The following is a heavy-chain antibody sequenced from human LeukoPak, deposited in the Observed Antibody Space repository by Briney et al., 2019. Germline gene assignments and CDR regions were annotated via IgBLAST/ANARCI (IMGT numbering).Heavy chain of an antibody. CDR3: ARVTLSVRWAGSYHHFDY. CDR2: IGAYNGNT. J-gene: IGHJ4*02. CDR1: GYTFTSYG. V-gene: IGHV1-18*01. Sequence: ASVKVSCKASGYTFTSYGISWVRQAPGQGLEWMGWIGAYNGNTNYAQKLQGRVTMTTDTSTSTAYMELRSLRSDDTAVYYCARVTLSVRWAGSYHHFDYWAREPWSPSPQ. D-gene: IGHD1-26*01.